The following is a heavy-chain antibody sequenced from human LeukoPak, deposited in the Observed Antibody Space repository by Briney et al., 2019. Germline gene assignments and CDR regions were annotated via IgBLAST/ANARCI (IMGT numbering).Heavy chain of an antibody. CDR2: ISSSSSYI. CDR3: AREDSSGYYYFDY. V-gene: IGHV3-21*01. D-gene: IGHD3-22*01. Sequence: GGSLRLSCAASGFTFSSYSMNWVRQAPGKGLEWVSSISSSSSYIYYADSVKGRFTISRDIAKNSLYLQMNSLRAEDTAVYYCAREDSSGYYYFDYWGQGTLVTVSS. CDR1: GFTFSSYS. J-gene: IGHJ4*02.